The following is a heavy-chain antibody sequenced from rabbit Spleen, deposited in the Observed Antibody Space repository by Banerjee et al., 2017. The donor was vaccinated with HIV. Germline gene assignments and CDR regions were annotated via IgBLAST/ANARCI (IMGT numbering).Heavy chain of an antibody. J-gene: IGHJ4*01. Sequence: QSLEESGGDLVKPEGSLTLTCTASGVSFSGSSYMCWVRQAPGKGLEWIACIYAGSSDTTYYASWAKGRFTISKTSSTTVTLQMTSLTAADTATYFCARSSADYADVGHAYYFNLWGQGTLVTVS. CDR1: GVSFSGSSY. CDR2: IYAGSSDTT. CDR3: ARSSADYADVGHAYYFNL. D-gene: IGHD6-1*01. V-gene: IGHV1S40*01.